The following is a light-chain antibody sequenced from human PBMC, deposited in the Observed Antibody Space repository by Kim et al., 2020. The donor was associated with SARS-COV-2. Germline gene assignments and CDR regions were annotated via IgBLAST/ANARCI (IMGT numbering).Light chain of an antibody. CDR3: QVWDSSSDHVV. J-gene: IGLJ2*01. CDR2: DDS. CDR1: NIGSKS. Sequence: APGKTARITCGGNNIGSKSVHWYQQKPGQAPVLVVYDDSDLPSGIPERFSGSNSGNTATLTISRVEAGDEADYYCQVWDSSSDHVVFGGGTQLTVL. V-gene: IGLV3-21*03.